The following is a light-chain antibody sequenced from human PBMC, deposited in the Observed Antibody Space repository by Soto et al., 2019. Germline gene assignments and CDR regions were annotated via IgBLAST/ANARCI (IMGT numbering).Light chain of an antibody. CDR3: QQRSSWPIT. CDR2: GAS. CDR1: QSVSSH. J-gene: IGKJ5*01. Sequence: EIVLTQSPATLSVSPGESATLSCRASQSVSSHLAWYQQKPGQAPRLLIYGASSRATGIPDRFSGSGSGADFTLTISSLEPEDFAVYYCQQRSSWPITFGQGTRLEVK. V-gene: IGKV3-11*01.